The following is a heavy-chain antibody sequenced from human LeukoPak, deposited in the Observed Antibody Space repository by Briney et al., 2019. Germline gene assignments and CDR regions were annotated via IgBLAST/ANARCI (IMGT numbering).Heavy chain of an antibody. Sequence: PGSSLRLSCAASGLSFSSYAMHWVRQAPGKGREWVAVISYDGTEKYYGDSVKGRFTISRDNSKNTLYLQMNSLRAEDTALYYCARDGHGVPLDYWGQGTLVTVSS. D-gene: IGHD4-17*01. CDR2: ISYDGTEK. J-gene: IGHJ4*02. CDR3: ARDGHGVPLDY. V-gene: IGHV3-30-3*01. CDR1: GLSFSSYA.